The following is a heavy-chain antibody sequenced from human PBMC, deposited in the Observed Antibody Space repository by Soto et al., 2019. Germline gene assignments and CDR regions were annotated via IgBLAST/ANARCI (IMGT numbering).Heavy chain of an antibody. CDR2: FYHSGST. CDR3: ARQVSGLMGYAYDI. J-gene: IGHJ3*02. CDR1: SGRPNSGPYC. D-gene: IGHD2-15*01. Sequence: PAGSLRHTCTVGSGRPNSGPYCWRWLGQHPGNGLEWIGTFYHSGSTHHNPSLESRVTISVDASKNQFSLKVRSVTAADTAIYYCARQVSGLMGYAYDIWGQGTMVT. V-gene: IGHV4-39*01.